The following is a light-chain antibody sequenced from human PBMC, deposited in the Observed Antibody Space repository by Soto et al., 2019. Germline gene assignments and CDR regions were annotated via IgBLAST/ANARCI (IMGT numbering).Light chain of an antibody. CDR1: HFVSNS. CDR3: QQYAGSPRT. Sequence: EIVLTQSPATLSLSPGEGATLSCRASHFVSNSLAWYQQKPGQAPRVLIFGASNRATGIPDRFSGSGSGTDFTLTISRLEPEDFAIYYCQQYAGSPRTFGQGTTVEVK. J-gene: IGKJ1*01. CDR2: GAS. V-gene: IGKV3-11*01.